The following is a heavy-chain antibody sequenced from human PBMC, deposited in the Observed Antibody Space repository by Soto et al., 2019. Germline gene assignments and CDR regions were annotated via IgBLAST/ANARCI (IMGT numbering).Heavy chain of an antibody. CDR2: SSGSGSGGST. CDR3: AKDRDDYRTSVFDY. CDR1: GFTFTNYA. Sequence: EVQLLESGGGLVQPGGSLRLSCAASGFTFTNYAMTWVRQAPGKGLAWVSISSGSGSGGSTNYADSVKGRFTISRDNSKNTLYLQMISLRVEDTGLYYCAKDRDDYRTSVFDYCGQGTLVTVAS. D-gene: IGHD4-4*01. V-gene: IGHV3-23*01. J-gene: IGHJ4*02.